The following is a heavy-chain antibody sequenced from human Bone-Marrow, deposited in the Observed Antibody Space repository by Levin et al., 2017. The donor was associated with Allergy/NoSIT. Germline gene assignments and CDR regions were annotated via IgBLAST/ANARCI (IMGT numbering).Heavy chain of an antibody. J-gene: IGHJ5*02. V-gene: IGHV1-69*06. CDR1: GGTFSNNA. D-gene: IGHD6-19*01. CDR3: ARSSPCRSGWYCWFDP. CDR2: IIPSFDTP. Sequence: SVKVSCKASGGTFSNNAISWVRQAPGQGPEWMGGIIPSFDTPNYAPKFQDRVTITADKSTNTVYMELSSLLSEDTAVYYCARSSPCRSGWYCWFDPWGQGTLVTVSS.